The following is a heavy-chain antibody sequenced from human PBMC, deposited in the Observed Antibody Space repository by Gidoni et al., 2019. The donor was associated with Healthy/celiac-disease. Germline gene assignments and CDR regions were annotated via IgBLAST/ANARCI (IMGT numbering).Heavy chain of an antibody. CDR3: ARAGITMVRGVIIRPPLMGVDV. Sequence: QVQLQQWGAGLLKPSETLSLTCAVYGGSFSGYYWSWSRQPPGKGLEWIGEINPSGSTNYNPSLQRRVTISVDTSKNQFSLRLSSVTAADTAVYYCARAGITMVRGVIIRPPLMGVDVWGQGTTVTVSS. D-gene: IGHD3-10*01. J-gene: IGHJ6*02. CDR2: INPSGST. V-gene: IGHV4-34*01. CDR1: GGSFSGYY.